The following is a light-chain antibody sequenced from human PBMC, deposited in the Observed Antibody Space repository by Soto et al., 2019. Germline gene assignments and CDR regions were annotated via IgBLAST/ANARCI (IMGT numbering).Light chain of an antibody. V-gene: IGKV1-13*02. J-gene: IGKJ4*01. CDR3: QQFNSYPLT. Sequence: AIQLTQSPSSLSASVGDRVTITCRASQGISSALAWYQQKPGKAPKLLIYDASSLESGVPSRFSGSGSGKEFPLTLNRLPPGGFATYYCQQFNSYPLTFGGGTKVEIK. CDR2: DAS. CDR1: QGISSA.